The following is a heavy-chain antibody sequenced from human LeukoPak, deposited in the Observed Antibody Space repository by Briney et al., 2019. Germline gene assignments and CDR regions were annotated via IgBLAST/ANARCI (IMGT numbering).Heavy chain of an antibody. CDR1: GYTLTELS. V-gene: IGHV1-24*01. D-gene: IGHD3-22*01. Sequence: VASVKVSCKVSGYTLTELSMHWVRQAPGKGLEWMGGFDPEDGETIYAQKFQGRVTMTEDTSADTAYMELSSLRSEDTAVYYCASHSSGFYYYYMDVWGKGTTVTVSS. CDR2: FDPEDGET. J-gene: IGHJ6*03. CDR3: ASHSSGFYYYYMDV.